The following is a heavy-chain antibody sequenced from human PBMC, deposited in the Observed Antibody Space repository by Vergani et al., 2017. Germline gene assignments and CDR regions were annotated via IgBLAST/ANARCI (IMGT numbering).Heavy chain of an antibody. J-gene: IGHJ3*02. V-gene: IGHV3-9*01. CDR2: ISWNSGSI. CDR3: AKGRYYYGSGRPYDAVDI. D-gene: IGHD3-10*01. CDR1: GFTFDDYA. Sequence: EVQLVESGGGLVQPGRSLRLSCAASGFTFDDYAMHWVRQAPGKGLGWVSGISWNSGSIGYADSVKGRFTISRDNANNSLYLQMNSLRAEDTALYYCAKGRYYYGSGRPYDAVDIWGQGTMVTVSS.